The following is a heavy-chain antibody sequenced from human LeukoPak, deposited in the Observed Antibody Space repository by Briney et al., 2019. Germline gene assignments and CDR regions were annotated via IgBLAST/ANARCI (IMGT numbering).Heavy chain of an antibody. CDR1: GGSFSGYY. V-gene: IGHV4-34*01. Sequence: SETLSLTCAVYGGSFSGYYWSWIRQPPGKGLEWIGEINHSGSTNYNPSLKSRVTISVDTSKNQFSLKLSSVTAADTAVYYCARAPSLYGSGSYYTPCYYYGMDVWGKGTTVTVSS. CDR3: ARAPSLYGSGSYYTPCYYYGMDV. J-gene: IGHJ6*04. CDR2: INHSGST. D-gene: IGHD3-10*01.